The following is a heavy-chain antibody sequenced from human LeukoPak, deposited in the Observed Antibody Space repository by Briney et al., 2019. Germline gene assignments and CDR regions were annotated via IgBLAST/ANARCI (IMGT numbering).Heavy chain of an antibody. V-gene: IGHV3-7*01. CDR3: ARDYRGYRAPYYFDH. Sequence: GGSLRLSCAASGFTFSSYWMSWVRQAPGKGLEWVANIKQDGSEKYYVDSVKGRFTISRESAKNSLYLRMNSLRAEDTAVYYCARDYRGYRAPYYFDHWGQGTLVTVSS. CDR2: IKQDGSEK. CDR1: GFTFSSYW. D-gene: IGHD2-15*01. J-gene: IGHJ4*02.